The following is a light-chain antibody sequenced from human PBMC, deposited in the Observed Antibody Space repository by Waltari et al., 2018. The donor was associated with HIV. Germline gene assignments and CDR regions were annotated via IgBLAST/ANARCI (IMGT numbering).Light chain of an antibody. CDR2: KAS. CDR1: QSISSW. Sequence: DIQMTQSPSPLSASVGDRVTITCRASQSISSWLAWYQQKPGKAPNLLIYKASSLKSGVPSRFSGSGSGTEFTLTISSLQPDDFATYYCQQYNSYPYTFGPGTKLEIK. V-gene: IGKV1-5*03. CDR3: QQYNSYPYT. J-gene: IGKJ2*01.